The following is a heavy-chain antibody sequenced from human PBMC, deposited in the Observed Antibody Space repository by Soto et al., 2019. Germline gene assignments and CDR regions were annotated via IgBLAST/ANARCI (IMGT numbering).Heavy chain of an antibody. J-gene: IGHJ4*02. V-gene: IGHV1-8*01. CDR2: MNPSTGNS. CDR1: GYTFTSYD. CDR3: ARRAETNGWNGFGADKYYFDF. D-gene: IGHD1-1*01. Sequence: ASVQVSCKASGYTFTSYDIYWVRQATGQGLECMGWMNPSTGNSGYAQKFQGRVTMTSDTSISTAHMELSSLRSEDTAVYYCARRAETNGWNGFGADKYYFDFWGQGTLVTVSS.